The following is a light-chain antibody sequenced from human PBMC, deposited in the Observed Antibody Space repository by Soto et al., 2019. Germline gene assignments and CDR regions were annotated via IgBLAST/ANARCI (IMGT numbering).Light chain of an antibody. CDR3: QQRSNWYT. CDR1: QSVSSD. CDR2: DAS. Sequence: EIVLTQSPATLSLSPGERATLSCRASQSVSSDLAWYQQKPGQAPRLLIYDASNRATGIPARFSGSGSGTDFTLTISSLGPEDFAVYYCQQRSNWYTFGQGTKLEIK. J-gene: IGKJ2*01. V-gene: IGKV3-11*01.